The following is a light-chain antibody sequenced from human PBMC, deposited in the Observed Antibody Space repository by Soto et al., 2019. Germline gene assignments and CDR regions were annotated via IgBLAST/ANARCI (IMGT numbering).Light chain of an antibody. V-gene: IGKV1-9*01. CDR2: AAS. Sequence: DIQLTQSPSFLSASVGDRVTITCRASQGIRSYLAWYQQKPGKDPELMIYAASTLQSGVPSRFSGSQSGTEFTLTISSLQPDDFATYYCQQLSIYPRSFGQGNKVEIK. CDR1: QGIRSY. CDR3: QQLSIYPRS. J-gene: IGKJ1*01.